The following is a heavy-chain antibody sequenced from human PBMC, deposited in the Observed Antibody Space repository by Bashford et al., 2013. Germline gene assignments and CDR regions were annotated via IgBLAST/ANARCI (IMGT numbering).Heavy chain of an antibody. V-gene: IGHV1-3*01. CDR2: INPGNGNT. CDR3: ARQTGSDAFDI. Sequence: ASVKVSCKASGYTFTANAMHWVRQAPGQRLEWMGWINPGNGNTKYSQKFQGRGTITRDTSANTAYMELSSLRSEDTAVYYCARQTGSDAFDIWGLGTLVTVSS. J-gene: IGHJ3*02. D-gene: IGHD1-1*01. CDR1: GYTFTANA.